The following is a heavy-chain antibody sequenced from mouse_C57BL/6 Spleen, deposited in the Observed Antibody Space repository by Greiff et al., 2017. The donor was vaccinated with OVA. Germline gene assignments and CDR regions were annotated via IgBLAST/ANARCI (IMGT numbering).Heavy chain of an antibody. V-gene: IGHV1-69*01. D-gene: IGHD3-3*01. CDR1: GYTFTSYW. Sequence: QVQLQQSGAELVMPGASVKLSCKASGYTFTSYWMRWVKQRPGQGLEWIGEIDPSDSYTNYNQKFKGKSTLTVDKSSSTAYMQLSSLTSEDSAVYYCARSRAGRYYAMDYWGQGTSVTVSS. CDR2: IDPSDSYT. J-gene: IGHJ4*01. CDR3: ARSRAGRYYAMDY.